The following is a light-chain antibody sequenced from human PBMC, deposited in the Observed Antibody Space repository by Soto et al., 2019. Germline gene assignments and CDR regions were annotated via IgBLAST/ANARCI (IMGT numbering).Light chain of an antibody. CDR1: QTISSW. CDR3: QQYNNWPPF. J-gene: IGKJ3*01. CDR2: KAS. V-gene: IGKV1-5*03. Sequence: DIQRTQSPSTLSGSLGDRFAITCRASQTISSWLAWYQQKPGKAPKLLIYKASTLKSGVPSRFSGSGSGTEFTLTISSLQPDDFATYYCQQYNNWPPFFGPGTKVDI.